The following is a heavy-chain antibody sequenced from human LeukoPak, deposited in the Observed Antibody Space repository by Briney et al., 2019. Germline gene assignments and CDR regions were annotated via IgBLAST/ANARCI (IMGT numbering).Heavy chain of an antibody. CDR2: IFYSGTS. V-gene: IGHV4-31*03. Sequence: PSQTLSLTCTVSGGSISSGGYYWSWIRQHPGRGLEWIGYIFYSGTSYYNPSLRSRVTISPDTSKNQFSLKLRSVTAADTAVYYCARREAFDVWGQGTMVTVSS. CDR1: GGSISSGGYY. D-gene: IGHD1-26*01. J-gene: IGHJ3*01. CDR3: ARREAFDV.